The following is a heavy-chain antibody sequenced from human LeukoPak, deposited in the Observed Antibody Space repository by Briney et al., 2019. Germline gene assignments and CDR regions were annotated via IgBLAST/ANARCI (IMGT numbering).Heavy chain of an antibody. V-gene: IGHV3-7*01. D-gene: IGHD1-26*01. Sequence: PGGSLRLSCAASGFTFSSYWMSWVRQAPGKGLEWVANIKQDGSEKYYVDSVKGRFTISRDNAKNSLYLQMNSLRAEDTAIYYCATKMLNSDQSKYRHFDFWGLGTLVTVSS. CDR2: IKQDGSEK. CDR3: ATKMLNSDQSKYRHFDF. CDR1: GFTFSSYW. J-gene: IGHJ4*02.